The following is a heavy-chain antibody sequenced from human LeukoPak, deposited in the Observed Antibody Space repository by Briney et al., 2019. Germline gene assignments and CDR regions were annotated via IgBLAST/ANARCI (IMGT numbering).Heavy chain of an antibody. CDR1: GGSFSGYY. V-gene: IGHV4-34*01. D-gene: IGHD1-26*01. J-gene: IGHJ5*02. CDR2: INHSGST. CDR3: ARLPWA. Sequence: PSETLSLTCAVYGGSFSGYYWSWIRQPPGKGLEWIGEINHSGSTNYNPSLKSRVTISVDTSKNQFSLKLSSVTAADTAVYYCARLPWAWGQGTLVTVSS.